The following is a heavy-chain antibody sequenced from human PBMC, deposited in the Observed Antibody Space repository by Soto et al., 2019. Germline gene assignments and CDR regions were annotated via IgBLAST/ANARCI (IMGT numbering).Heavy chain of an antibody. CDR1: GGSISSSSYY. D-gene: IGHD3-3*01. V-gene: IGHV4-39*01. Sequence: QLQLQESGPGLVKPSETLSLTCTVSGGSISSSSYYWGWIRQPPGKGLEWIGSIYYSGSTYYNPSLKSRVTISVDTSKNQFSLKLSSVTAADTAVYYCARLRFLWGRGWFDPWGQGTLVTVSS. CDR3: ARLRFLWGRGWFDP. J-gene: IGHJ5*02. CDR2: IYYSGST.